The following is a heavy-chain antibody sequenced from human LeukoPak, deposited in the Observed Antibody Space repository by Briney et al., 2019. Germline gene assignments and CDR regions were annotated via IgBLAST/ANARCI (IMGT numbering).Heavy chain of an antibody. CDR2: ISGSGGST. D-gene: IGHD2-8*01. Sequence: GGSLRLSCAASGFTFTSYSMSWVRQPPGKGLEWVSDISGSGGSTYYADSVRGRFTISGDNSTNTLYLEMRRLRAEETAVYYCAKREYCTNGVCRYLDYWGAGPPVTVSS. V-gene: IGHV3-23*01. CDR1: GFTFTSYS. CDR3: AKREYCTNGVCRYLDY. J-gene: IGHJ4*02.